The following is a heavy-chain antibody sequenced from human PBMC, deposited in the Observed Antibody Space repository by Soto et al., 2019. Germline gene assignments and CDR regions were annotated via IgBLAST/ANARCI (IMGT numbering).Heavy chain of an antibody. D-gene: IGHD4-17*01. CDR3: AKDMSPGTTVVTNWFDP. CDR1: GFTFDDDA. CDR2: ISWNSGSI. J-gene: IGHJ5*02. V-gene: IGHV3-9*01. Sequence: GGSLRLSCSASGFTFDDDAMHWVRQAAGKGLEWVSGISWNSGSIGYADSVKGRFTISRDNAKNSLYLQMNSLRAEDTALYYCAKDMSPGTTVVTNWFDPWGQGTLVTVSS.